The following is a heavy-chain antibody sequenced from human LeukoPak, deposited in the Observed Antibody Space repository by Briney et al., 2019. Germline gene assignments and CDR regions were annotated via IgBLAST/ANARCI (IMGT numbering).Heavy chain of an antibody. CDR3: ARSNRITIFGVVRIFDY. V-gene: IGHV4-59*01. CDR1: GGSISGYY. Sequence: SETLSLTCTVSGGSISGYYWSWIRQPPGKGLEWIGYIYYSGSTNYNPSLKSRVTISVDTSKNQFSLRLSSVTAADTAVYYCARSNRITIFGVVRIFDYWGQGTLVTVSS. D-gene: IGHD3-3*01. CDR2: IYYSGST. J-gene: IGHJ4*02.